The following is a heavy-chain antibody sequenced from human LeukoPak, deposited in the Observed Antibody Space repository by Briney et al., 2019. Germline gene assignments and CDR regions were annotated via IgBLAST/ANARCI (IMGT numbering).Heavy chain of an antibody. J-gene: IGHJ3*01. CDR1: GFTFFHYA. CDR3: TRDRNDYGDPDAFDF. D-gene: IGHD4-17*01. Sequence: GGSLRLSCTASGFTFFHYAMNWVRQAPGKGLESVSSISSVSTYQHYADSVKGRFTISRDNARDSLFLHMSSLEVEDTAVYYCTRDRNDYGDPDAFDFWGQGTMVTVSS. V-gene: IGHV3-21*01. CDR2: ISSVSTYQ.